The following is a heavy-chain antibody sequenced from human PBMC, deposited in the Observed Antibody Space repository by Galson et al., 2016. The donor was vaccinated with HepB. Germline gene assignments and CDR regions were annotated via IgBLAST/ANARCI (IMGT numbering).Heavy chain of an antibody. J-gene: IGHJ4*02. CDR3: ARDPARLDY. CDR2: ISSSGNTI. D-gene: IGHD6-6*01. CDR1: GFTFSDFY. V-gene: IGHV3-11*01. Sequence: SLRLSCAASGFTFSDFYMSWIQQAPGKGLEWVSYISSSGNTIYYAYSVKGRFTTSRDNAKNSLYLEMNSLRADDTAVYYCARDPARLDYWGQGTLVTVSS.